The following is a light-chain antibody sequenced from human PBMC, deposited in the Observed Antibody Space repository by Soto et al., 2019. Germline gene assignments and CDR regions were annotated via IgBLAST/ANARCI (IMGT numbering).Light chain of an antibody. CDR3: QQSYSIPQT. CDR2: AAS. Sequence: DIQMTQSPSSLSASVGDRVTITCRASQSIRTFLNWYQQRPGKAPKLLIYAASSLQSGVPSRFSGSGSGTDFTLTISSLQPEDFATYYCQQSYSIPQTFGQGTKLEI. CDR1: QSIRTF. V-gene: IGKV1-39*01. J-gene: IGKJ2*01.